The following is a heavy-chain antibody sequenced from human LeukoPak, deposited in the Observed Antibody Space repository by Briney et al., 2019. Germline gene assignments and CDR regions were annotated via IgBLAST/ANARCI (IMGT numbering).Heavy chain of an antibody. CDR1: GSTFITNG. Sequence: GASVTVSCTASGSTFITNGINLVRQAPGPGLEWMGWISPYNGNTNYAQKLEARVTLTTNTSTTTANIDLRSQRSDDKAEYYGARCPTSGGRCYEFDFWGQGTLVTVS. D-gene: IGHD2-15*01. CDR3: ARCPTSGGRCYEFDF. V-gene: IGHV1-18*01. CDR2: ISPYNGNT. J-gene: IGHJ4*02.